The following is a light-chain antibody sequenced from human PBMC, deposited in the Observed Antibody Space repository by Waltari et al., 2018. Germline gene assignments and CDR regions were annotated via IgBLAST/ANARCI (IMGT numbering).Light chain of an antibody. Sequence: QSALTQPASVSGSPGQSITISCTGTSTYLGAYNHVAWFQQNPGRTPKLIIHNVSNPPSGVSNRFSGSKSGNTASLTISGLQAEDDADYYCISYTTSSTYVFGSGTKVTVL. V-gene: IGLV2-14*01. CDR3: ISYTTSSTYV. CDR1: STYLGAYNH. J-gene: IGLJ1*01. CDR2: NVS.